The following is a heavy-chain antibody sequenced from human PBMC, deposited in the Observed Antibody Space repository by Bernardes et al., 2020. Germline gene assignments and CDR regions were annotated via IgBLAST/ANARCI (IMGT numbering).Heavy chain of an antibody. V-gene: IGHV1-69*13. CDR1: GGTFSSYA. J-gene: IGHJ6*04. Sequence: SVKVSCKASGGTFSSYAISWVRQAPGQGLEWMGGIIPIFGTANYAQKFQGRVTITADESTSTAYMELSSLRSEDTAVYYCARDNCTGGVCYRPYYYYYGMDVWGKGTTVTVSS. D-gene: IGHD2-8*02. CDR2: IIPIFGTA. CDR3: ARDNCTGGVCYRPYYYYYGMDV.